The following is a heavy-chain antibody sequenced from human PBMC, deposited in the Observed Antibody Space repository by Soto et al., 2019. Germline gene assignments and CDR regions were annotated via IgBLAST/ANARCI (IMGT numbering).Heavy chain of an antibody. CDR2: INAGNGNT. D-gene: IGHD2-8*01. Sequence: ASVTVSRKASGYTFTSYARHWVRRAPGQRLEWMGWINAGNGNTKYSQKFQGRVTITRDTSASTAYMELSSLRSEDTAVYYCARVDCCTNGVCYTPCYYMDVWGKGTTVTVSS. J-gene: IGHJ6*03. V-gene: IGHV1-3*01. CDR3: ARVDCCTNGVCYTPCYYMDV. CDR1: GYTFTSYA.